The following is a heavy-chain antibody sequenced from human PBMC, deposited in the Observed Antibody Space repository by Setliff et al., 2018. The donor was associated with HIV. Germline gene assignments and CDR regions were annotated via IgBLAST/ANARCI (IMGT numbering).Heavy chain of an antibody. CDR2: IKSDGSNI. CDR3: TQSQHLQYQMAAFDI. V-gene: IGHV3-74*01. D-gene: IGHD1-1*01. CDR1: GFTFSSHW. J-gene: IGHJ3*02. Sequence: PGGSLRLSCAASGFTFSSHWIHWVRQAPGKGLVWVSRIKSDGSNIAYADFVKGRFIISRDNAKSTLYLQMNSLRVDDTAVYYCTQSQHLQYQMAAFDIWGQGTKVTVSS.